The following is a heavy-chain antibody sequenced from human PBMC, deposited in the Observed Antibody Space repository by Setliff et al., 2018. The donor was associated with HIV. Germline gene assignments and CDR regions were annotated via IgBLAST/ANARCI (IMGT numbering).Heavy chain of an antibody. CDR2: INPNSGST. J-gene: IGHJ3*02. CDR3: ASKISCTNGVCLDAFDT. D-gene: IGHD2-8*01. CDR1: GYTFTIYY. V-gene: IGHV1-46*01. Sequence: ASVKVSCKASGYTFTIYYMHWVRQAPGQGLEWIGIINPNSGSTSYAQNFQGRVTMTRVTSTSTVYMELSGLRSEDTAVYYCASKISCTNGVCLDAFDTWGQGTMVTVSS.